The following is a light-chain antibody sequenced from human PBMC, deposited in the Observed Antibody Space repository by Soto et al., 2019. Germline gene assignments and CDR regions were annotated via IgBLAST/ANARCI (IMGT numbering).Light chain of an antibody. CDR2: GAS. V-gene: IGKV3-15*01. CDR3: QQYKNWPPKT. Sequence: EIVMTQSPATLSVSPGERATLSCRPSQSVSSNLAWYQQKPGQAPRLLIYGASTRATGIPARFSGSGSGTEFTLTISSLQSEDIAVYYCQQYKNWPPKTFGQGTKVDIK. J-gene: IGKJ1*01. CDR1: QSVSSN.